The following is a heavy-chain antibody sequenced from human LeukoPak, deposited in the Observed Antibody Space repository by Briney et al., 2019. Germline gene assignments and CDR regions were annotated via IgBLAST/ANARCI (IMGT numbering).Heavy chain of an antibody. CDR1: GFTFSSYG. CDR3: ARDKGDLPSYYYYYGMDV. D-gene: IGHD1-26*01. J-gene: IGHJ6*04. V-gene: IGHV3-33*01. Sequence: PGGSLRLSCAASGFTFSSYGMHWVRQAPGKGLXXXXXXXXXXSNKYYADSVKGRFTISRDNSKNTLYLQMNSLRAEDTAVYYCARDKGDLPSYYYYYGMDVWGKGTTVTVSS. CDR2: XXXXXSNK.